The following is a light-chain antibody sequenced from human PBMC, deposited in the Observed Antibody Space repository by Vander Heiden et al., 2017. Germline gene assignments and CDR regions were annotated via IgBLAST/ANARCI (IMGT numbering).Light chain of an antibody. CDR2: STT. CDR1: SGSVSTSYY. CDR3: VLYMGSGIWV. Sequence: QTEVTQEPSFSVSPGGTVTLPCGLSSGSVSTSYYPSWYQQTPGQAPRTLIYSTTTRSSGVPDRFSGSILGNKAALTITGAQADDEPDYYCVLYMGSGIWVFGGGTKLTVL. J-gene: IGLJ3*02. V-gene: IGLV8-61*01.